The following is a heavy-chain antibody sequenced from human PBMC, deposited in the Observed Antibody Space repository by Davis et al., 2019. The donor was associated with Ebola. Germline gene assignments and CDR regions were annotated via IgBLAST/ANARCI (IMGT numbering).Heavy chain of an antibody. V-gene: IGHV3-30*04. CDR3: ARDKGYYYDSSGYYYGYYYYGMDV. Sequence: GESLKISCAASGFTFSSYAMHWVRQAPGKGQEWVAVISYDGSNKYYADSVKGRFTISRDNSKNTLYLQMNSLRAEDTAVYYCARDKGYYYDSSGYYYGYYYYGMDVWGQGTTVTVSS. CDR1: GFTFSSYA. CDR2: ISYDGSNK. D-gene: IGHD3-22*01. J-gene: IGHJ6*02.